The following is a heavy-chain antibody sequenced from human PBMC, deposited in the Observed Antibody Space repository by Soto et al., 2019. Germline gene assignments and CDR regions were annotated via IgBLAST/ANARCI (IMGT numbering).Heavy chain of an antibody. V-gene: IGHV1-18*01. CDR3: ARDQSYGGAFDY. D-gene: IGHD2-21*01. J-gene: IGHJ4*02. CDR2: ISAYNGNT. CDR1: GYTFTSYG. Sequence: GASVKVSCTACGYTFTSYGISWVRQAPGQGLEWMGWISAYNGNTNYAQKLQGRVTMTTDTSTSTAYMELRSLRSDDTAVYYCARDQSYGGAFDYWGQGTLVTVSS.